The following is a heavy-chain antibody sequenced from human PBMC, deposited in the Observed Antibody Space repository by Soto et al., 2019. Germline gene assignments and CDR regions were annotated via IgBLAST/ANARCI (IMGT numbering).Heavy chain of an antibody. J-gene: IGHJ4*02. D-gene: IGHD2-15*01. V-gene: IGHV3-48*03. CDR1: GFTFSSYE. Sequence: GGSLRLSCAASGFTFSSYEMNWVRQAPGKGLEWVSYISSSGSTIYYADSVKGRFTISRDNAKNSLYLQMNSLRAEDTAVYYCARDSSYCSGGSCSSQPNPGYFDYWGQGTLVTV. CDR2: ISSSGSTI. CDR3: ARDSSYCSGGSCSSQPNPGYFDY.